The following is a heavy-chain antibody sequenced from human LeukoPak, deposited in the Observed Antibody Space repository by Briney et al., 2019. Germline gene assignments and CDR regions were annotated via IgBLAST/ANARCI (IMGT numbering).Heavy chain of an antibody. V-gene: IGHV3-7*01. CDR2: IKQDGSEK. D-gene: IGHD2-2*01. J-gene: IGHJ4*02. Sequence: GGSLRLSCAASGFTFSSYWMSWVRQAPGKGLEWVANIKQDGSEKYYVDSVKGRFTISRDNAKDSLYLQMNSLRAEDTAVYYCARDVVVPAAPFSYYFDYWGQGTLVTVSS. CDR3: ARDVVVPAAPFSYYFDY. CDR1: GFTFSSYW.